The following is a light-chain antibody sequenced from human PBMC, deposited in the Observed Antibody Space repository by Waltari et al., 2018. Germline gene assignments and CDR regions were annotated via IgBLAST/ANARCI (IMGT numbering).Light chain of an antibody. CDR2: QVS. V-gene: IGLV2-23*02. CDR1: SSDVGSYNV. Sequence: QSALTQPASVSGSPGQSITISCTGTSSDVGSYNVVSWYQQHPDKAPKLIISQVSERPSGVSKRFAGSKSDNTASLTISGCQAGDEAHYYCCSYTDGNTLVFGGGTKLTVL. J-gene: IGLJ2*01. CDR3: CSYTDGNTLV.